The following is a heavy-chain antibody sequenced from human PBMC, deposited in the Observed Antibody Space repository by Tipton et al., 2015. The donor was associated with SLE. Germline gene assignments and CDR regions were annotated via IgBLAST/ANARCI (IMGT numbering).Heavy chain of an antibody. V-gene: IGHV3-30*18. D-gene: IGHD3-22*01. CDR1: GFIFSSYG. CDR3: AKDSYYYDGSGPP. CDR2: IWYDGSNK. J-gene: IGHJ5*02. Sequence: SLRLSCAASGFIFSSYGMHWVRQAPGKGLEWVAVIWYDGSNKYYADSVKGRFTISRDNSKNTLYLQMNSLRAENTAVYYCAKDSYYYDGSGPPWGQGTLVTVSS.